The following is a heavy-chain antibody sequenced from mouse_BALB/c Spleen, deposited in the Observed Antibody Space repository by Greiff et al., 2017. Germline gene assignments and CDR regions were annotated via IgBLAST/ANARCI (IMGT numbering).Heavy chain of an antibody. D-gene: IGHD2-4*01. J-gene: IGHJ4*01. Sequence: DVHLVESGGGSVKPGGSLKLSCAASGFTFSDYYMYWVRQTPEKRLEWVATISDGGSYTYYPDSVKGRFTISRDNAKNNLYLQMSSLKSEDTAMYYCARGGLRRDAMDDWGQGTSVTVSS. CDR1: GFTFSDYY. CDR3: ARGGLRRDAMDD. CDR2: ISDGGSYT. V-gene: IGHV5-4*02.